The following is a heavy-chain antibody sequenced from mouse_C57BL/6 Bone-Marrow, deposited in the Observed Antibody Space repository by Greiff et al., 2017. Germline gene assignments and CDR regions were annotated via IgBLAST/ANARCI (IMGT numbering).Heavy chain of an antibody. V-gene: IGHV1-81*01. CDR1: GYTFTSYG. CDR2: IYPRSGNT. D-gene: IGHD1-1*01. Sequence: QVQLKQSGAELARPGASVKLSCKASGYTFTSYGISWVKQRTGQGLEWIGEIYPRSGNTYYNEKFKGKATLTADKSSSTAYMELRSLTSEDSAVYFCARGSSYAQDVWGTGTTVTVSS. CDR3: ARGSSYAQDV. J-gene: IGHJ1*03.